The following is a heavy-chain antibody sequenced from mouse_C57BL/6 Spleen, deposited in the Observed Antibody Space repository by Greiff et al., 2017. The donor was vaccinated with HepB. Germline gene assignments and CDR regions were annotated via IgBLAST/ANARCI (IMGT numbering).Heavy chain of an antibody. D-gene: IGHD2-2*01. CDR1: GYTFTDYN. CDR3: ARGYEYYYAMDY. V-gene: IGHV1-18*01. J-gene: IGHJ4*01. CDR2: INPNNGGT. Sequence: EVQLQQSGPELVKPGASVKIPCKASGYTFTDYNMDWVKQSHGKSLEWIGDINPNNGGTIYNQKFKGKATLTVDKSSSTAYMELRSLTSEDTAVYYCARGYEYYYAMDYWGQGTSVTVSS.